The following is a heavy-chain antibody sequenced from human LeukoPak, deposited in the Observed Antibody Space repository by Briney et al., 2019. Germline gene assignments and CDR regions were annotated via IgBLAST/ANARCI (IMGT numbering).Heavy chain of an antibody. V-gene: IGHV3-21*01. D-gene: IGHD3-16*01. CDR2: ISSSSSYI. CDR1: GFTFSGYS. J-gene: IGHJ4*02. Sequence: GGSLRLSCAASGFTFSGYSMNWVRQAPGKGLEWVSSISSSSSYIYYADSVKGRFTISRDNAKNSLYLQMNSLRAEDTAVYYCARGSMMKGVPDYWGQGTLVTVSS. CDR3: ARGSMMKGVPDY.